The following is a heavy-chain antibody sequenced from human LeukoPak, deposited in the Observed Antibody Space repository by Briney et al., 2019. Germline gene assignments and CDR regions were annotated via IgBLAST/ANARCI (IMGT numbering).Heavy chain of an antibody. J-gene: IGHJ4*02. V-gene: IGHV3-11*05. CDR2: ITSSSSDT. CDR3: ARDYDILTGYFRGGFDY. Sequence: GGSLRLSCAASGFTFSTYAMSWVRQAPGKGPEWISYITSSSSDTNYADSVKGRFTISRDNAKKSLYLQMNSLRAEDTAVYYCARDYDILTGYFRGGFDYWGQGTLVTVSS. D-gene: IGHD3-9*01. CDR1: GFTFSTYA.